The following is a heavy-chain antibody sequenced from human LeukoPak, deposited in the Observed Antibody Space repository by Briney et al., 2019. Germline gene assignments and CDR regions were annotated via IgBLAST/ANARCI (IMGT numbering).Heavy chain of an antibody. V-gene: IGHV3-66*02. CDR3: AKDFQVGATVLNWFDP. CDR1: GFTVSSNY. Sequence: GGSLRLSCAASGFTVSSNYMSWVRQAPGKGLEWVSVIYSGGSTYYADSVKGRFTISRDNSKNTLYLQMNSLRAEDTAVYYCAKDFQVGATVLNWFDPWGQGTLVTVSS. J-gene: IGHJ5*02. D-gene: IGHD1-26*01. CDR2: IYSGGST.